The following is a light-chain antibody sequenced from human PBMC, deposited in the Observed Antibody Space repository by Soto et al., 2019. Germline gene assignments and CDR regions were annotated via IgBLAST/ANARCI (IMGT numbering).Light chain of an antibody. CDR1: QSISVH. CDR3: QQSYITPYT. J-gene: IGKJ2*01. V-gene: IGKV1-39*01. CDR2: AAS. Sequence: DIQMTQSPSSLSASVGDTVTITCRASQSISVHLNWYQQKPGKVPKLLIYAASNLQSGVPSSFSGSGSETDFALTIISLQPEDCATYYCQQSYITPYTFGQGTKLQIK.